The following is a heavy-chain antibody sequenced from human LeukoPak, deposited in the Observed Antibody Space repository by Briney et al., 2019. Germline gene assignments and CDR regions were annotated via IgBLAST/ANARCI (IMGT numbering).Heavy chain of an antibody. CDR3: AKDWGDGPTDY. Sequence: PGGSLRLSCAASGFTFDSFDMHWVRQAPGKGLEWVAYIRFDGSYRYYGDSMKGRSSTSRDNTRNTLFLQMDSLITKDTGVYYCAKDWGDGPTDYCGQGALVIVSS. D-gene: IGHD2-21*02. CDR2: IRFDGSYR. V-gene: IGHV3-30*02. CDR1: GFTFDSFD. J-gene: IGHJ4*02.